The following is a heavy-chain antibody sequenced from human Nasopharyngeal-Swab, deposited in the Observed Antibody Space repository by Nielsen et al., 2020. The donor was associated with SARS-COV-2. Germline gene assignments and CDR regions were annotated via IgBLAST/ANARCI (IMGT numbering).Heavy chain of an antibody. Sequence: GESLKISCAASGFTFSGSAMHWVRQASGKGLEWVGRIRSKANSYATAYAASVKGRFTISRDDSKNTAYLQMNSLKTEDTAVYYCTTVAGSYGRFDYWGQGTLVTVSS. V-gene: IGHV3-73*01. CDR3: TTVAGSYGRFDY. CDR2: IRSKANSYAT. D-gene: IGHD1-26*01. CDR1: GFTFSGSA. J-gene: IGHJ4*02.